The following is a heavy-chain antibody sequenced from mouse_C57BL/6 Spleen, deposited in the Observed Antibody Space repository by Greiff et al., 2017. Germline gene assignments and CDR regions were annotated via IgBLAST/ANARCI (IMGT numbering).Heavy chain of an antibody. J-gene: IGHJ2*01. D-gene: IGHD2-5*01. CDR1: GFTFSSYA. CDR2: ISDGGSYT. CDR3: VYSNYAFDY. Sequence: EVMLVESGGGLVKPGGSLKLSCSASGFTFSSYAMSWVRQTPEKRLEWVATISDGGSYTYYPDNVKGRFTISRDNAKNNLYLQMSHLKSEDTAMYYCVYSNYAFDYWGQGTTLTVSS. V-gene: IGHV5-4*03.